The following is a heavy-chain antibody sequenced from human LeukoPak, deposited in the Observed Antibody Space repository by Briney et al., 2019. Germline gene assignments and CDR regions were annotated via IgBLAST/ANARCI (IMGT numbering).Heavy chain of an antibody. J-gene: IGHJ4*02. CDR1: GGSLSSYY. CDR2: IYYSGST. D-gene: IGHD3-22*01. CDR3: ARDQWDSSGYYFDY. Sequence: PSETLSLTCTVSGGSLSSYYWSWIRQPPGKGLEWIGYIYYSGSTNYNPSLKSRVTISVDTSKNQFSLKLSSVTAADTAVYYCARDQWDSSGYYFDYWGQGTLVTVSS. V-gene: IGHV4-59*01.